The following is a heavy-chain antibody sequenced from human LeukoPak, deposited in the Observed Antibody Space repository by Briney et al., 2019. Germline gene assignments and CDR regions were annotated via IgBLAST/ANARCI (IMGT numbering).Heavy chain of an antibody. J-gene: IGHJ6*03. Sequence: ASVKVSCKASGYTFTSYDINWVRQATGQGLEWMGWMNPNSGNTGYAQKFQGRVTITRNTSISTAYMELSSLRSEDTAVYYCARASGYQLLYYYYYYMDVWGKGTTVTVSS. CDR1: GYTFTSYD. CDR3: ARASGYQLLYYYYYYMDV. V-gene: IGHV1-8*03. CDR2: MNPNSGNT. D-gene: IGHD2-2*01.